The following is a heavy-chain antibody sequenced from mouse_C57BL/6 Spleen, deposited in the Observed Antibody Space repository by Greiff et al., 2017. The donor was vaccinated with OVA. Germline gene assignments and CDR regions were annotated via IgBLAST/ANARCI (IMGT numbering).Heavy chain of an antibody. CDR3: ARDQDYGFDY. J-gene: IGHJ2*01. V-gene: IGHV5-4*01. CDR1: GFTFSSYA. D-gene: IGHD2-4*01. CDR2: ISDGGSYT. Sequence: DVMLVESGGGLVKPGGSLKLSCAASGFTFSSYAMSWVRQTPEKRLEWVATISDGGSYTYYPDNVKGRFTISRDNAKNNLYLQMSHLKSEDTAMYYCARDQDYGFDYWGQGTTLTVSS.